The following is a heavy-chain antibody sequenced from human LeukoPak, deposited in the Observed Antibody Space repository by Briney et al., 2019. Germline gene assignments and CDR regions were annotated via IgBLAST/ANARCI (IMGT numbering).Heavy chain of an antibody. Sequence: PGGSLRLSCAASGFTFSSYGMHWVRQAPGKGLEWVAFIRYDGSIKHYADSVKGRVTISRDNSKNTLYLQMNSLRAEDTAVYYCARDKSSGALGYWGQGTLVTVSS. V-gene: IGHV3-30*02. J-gene: IGHJ4*02. D-gene: IGHD3-22*01. CDR1: GFTFSSYG. CDR2: IRYDGSIK. CDR3: ARDKSSGALGY.